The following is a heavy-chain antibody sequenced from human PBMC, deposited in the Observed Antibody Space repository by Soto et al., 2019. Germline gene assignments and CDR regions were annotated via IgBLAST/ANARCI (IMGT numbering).Heavy chain of an antibody. V-gene: IGHV4-59*01. Sequence: QVQLQESGPGLVKPSETLSLTCTVSGGSISSYYWSWIRQPPGKGLEWIGYIYYSGSTNYNPSLKSRVTISVDTSKNQFSLKLSSVTAADTAVYYCASHDSGSYPYYFDYWGQGTLVTVSS. J-gene: IGHJ4*02. CDR3: ASHDSGSYPYYFDY. CDR2: IYYSGST. D-gene: IGHD1-26*01. CDR1: GGSISSYY.